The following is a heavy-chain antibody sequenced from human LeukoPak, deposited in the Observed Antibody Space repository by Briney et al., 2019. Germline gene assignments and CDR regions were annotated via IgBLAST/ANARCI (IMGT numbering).Heavy chain of an antibody. CDR2: ISTNGGST. V-gene: IGHV3-64D*06. Sequence: GGSLRLSCSASGFTFSTYAMHWVRQAPGKGLEYVSGISTNGGSTYHADSVKGRFTISRDNSKNTLYLQMSSLRAEDTAVYYCVKDQGRYSYGYGKLGHWGQGTLVTVSS. CDR3: VKDQGRYSYGYGKLGH. J-gene: IGHJ4*02. D-gene: IGHD5-18*01. CDR1: GFTFSTYA.